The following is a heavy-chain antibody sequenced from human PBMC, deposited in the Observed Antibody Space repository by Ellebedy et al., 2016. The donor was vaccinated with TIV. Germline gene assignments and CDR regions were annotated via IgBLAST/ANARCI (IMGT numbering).Heavy chain of an antibody. CDR2: INCYNGNT. Sequence: AASVQVSCKASGYTLHNYGISWVRQDPGKGLEWMGWINCYNGNTNFAQKFQGRVTMTTDTPTSTAYMELRSLRSDDTAVYYCARGGDPTILAHWGQGTLVTVSS. J-gene: IGHJ4*02. CDR3: ARGGDPTILAH. CDR1: GYTLHNYG. D-gene: IGHD2-21*02. V-gene: IGHV1-18*04.